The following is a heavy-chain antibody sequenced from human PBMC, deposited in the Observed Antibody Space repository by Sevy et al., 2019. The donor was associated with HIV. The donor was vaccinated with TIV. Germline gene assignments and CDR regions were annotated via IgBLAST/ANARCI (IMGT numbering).Heavy chain of an antibody. D-gene: IGHD4-17*01. CDR3: RATGSVTTFHDY. V-gene: IGHV3-23*01. Sequence: GGSLRLSCAASGFIFNSYVMSWVRQAPGKGLEWVSAISGSGGSTYYADSVKGRFTISRDNSRNTLYLQMNSLRAEDTAGYYCRATGSVTTFHDYWGQGTLVTVSS. CDR1: GFIFNSYV. CDR2: ISGSGGST. J-gene: IGHJ4*02.